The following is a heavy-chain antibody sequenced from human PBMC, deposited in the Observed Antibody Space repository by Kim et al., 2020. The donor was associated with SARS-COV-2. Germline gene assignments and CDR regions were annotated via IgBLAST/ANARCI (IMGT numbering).Heavy chain of an antibody. Sequence: ETLSLTCAVYGGSFSGYYWSWIRQPPGKGLEWIGEINHSGSTNYNPSLKSRVTISVDTSKNQFSLKLSSLTAADTAVYYCARGTRQWLVRGPYYYYMDVWGKGTAVTVSS. V-gene: IGHV4-34*01. D-gene: IGHD6-19*01. CDR1: GGSFSGYY. CDR2: INHSGST. CDR3: ARGTRQWLVRGPYYYYMDV. J-gene: IGHJ6*03.